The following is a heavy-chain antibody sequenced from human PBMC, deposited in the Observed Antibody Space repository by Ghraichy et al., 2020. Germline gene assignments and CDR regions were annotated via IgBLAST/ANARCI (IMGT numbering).Heavy chain of an antibody. Sequence: GESLNISCATSGFTFSSYGMHWVRQAPGKGLEWVALIWFDGSSEYYSETVKGRFTISRDKSKSTLYLQMDSLRAEDTAFYYCARETGSRLDSWGQGTLVTVSS. CDR2: IWFDGSSE. CDR3: ARETGSRLDS. V-gene: IGHV3-33*01. J-gene: IGHJ4*02. D-gene: IGHD1-26*01. CDR1: GFTFSSYG.